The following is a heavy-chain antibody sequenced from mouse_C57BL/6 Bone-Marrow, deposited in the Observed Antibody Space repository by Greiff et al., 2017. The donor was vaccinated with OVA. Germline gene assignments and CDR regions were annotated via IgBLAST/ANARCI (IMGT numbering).Heavy chain of an antibody. Sequence: VMLVESGAELVRPGASVKLSCKASGYTFTDYYINWVKQRPGQGLEWIARIYPGSGNTYYNEKFKGKATLTAEKSSSTAYMQLSSLTSEDSAVYFCARWKGGFAYWGQGTLVTVSA. CDR1: GYTFTDYY. CDR3: ARWKGGFAY. V-gene: IGHV1-76*01. CDR2: IYPGSGNT. J-gene: IGHJ3*01.